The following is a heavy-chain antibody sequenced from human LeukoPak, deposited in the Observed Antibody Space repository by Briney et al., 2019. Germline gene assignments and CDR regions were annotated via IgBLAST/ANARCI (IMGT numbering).Heavy chain of an antibody. CDR2: INPNSGGT. CDR1: GYTFTGYY. J-gene: IGHJ4*02. D-gene: IGHD6-13*01. Sequence: ASVKVSCKASGYTFTGYYMHWVRQAPGQGLGWMGWINPNSGGTKYAQRFQGRVTMTRDTSISTAYMELSRLRSDDTAVYYCECIAAAGTDDYWGQGTLVTVSS. V-gene: IGHV1-2*02. CDR3: ECIAAAGTDDY.